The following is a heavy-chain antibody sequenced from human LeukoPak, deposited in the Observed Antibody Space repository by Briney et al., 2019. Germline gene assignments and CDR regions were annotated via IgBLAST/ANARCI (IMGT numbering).Heavy chain of an antibody. V-gene: IGHV4-59*01. J-gene: IGHJ4*02. CDR1: GGSISTYY. CDR3: ARGDYFDY. CDR2: IYYTGST. Sequence: SETLSLTCTVSGGSISTYYWSWIRQPPGKGLEWIGYIYYTGSTNYNPSLKSRVTISVDTSKNQFSLKLSSVTATDTAVYYCARGDYFDYWGQGTLVTVSS.